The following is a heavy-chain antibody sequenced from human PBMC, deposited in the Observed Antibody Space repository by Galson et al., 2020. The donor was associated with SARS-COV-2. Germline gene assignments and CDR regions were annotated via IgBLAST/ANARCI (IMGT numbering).Heavy chain of an antibody. CDR1: GFTFDDYA. D-gene: IGHD3-22*01. CDR3: ARVESGFYYDSSGYYYFDY. J-gene: IGHJ4*02. CDR2: ISWNSGSI. Sequence: SLKISCAASGFTFDDYAMHWVRQAPGKGLEWVSGISWNSGSIGYADSVKGRFTISRDNAKNSLYLQMNSLRAEDTALYYCARVESGFYYDSSGYYYFDYWGQGTLVTVSS. V-gene: IGHV3-9*01.